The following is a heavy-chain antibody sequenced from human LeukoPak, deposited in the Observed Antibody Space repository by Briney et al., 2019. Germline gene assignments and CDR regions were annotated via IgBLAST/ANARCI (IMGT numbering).Heavy chain of an antibody. CDR3: ARGSYGSGDLDY. Sequence: SETLSLTCAVSGGSISSYYWSWIRQPAGKGLEWIGRIYTCGSTNYNPSLKSRVTMSVDTSKNQFSLKLSSVTAADTAVYYCARGSYGSGDLDYWGQGTLVTVSS. J-gene: IGHJ4*02. V-gene: IGHV4-4*07. D-gene: IGHD3-10*01. CDR2: IYTCGST. CDR1: GGSISSYY.